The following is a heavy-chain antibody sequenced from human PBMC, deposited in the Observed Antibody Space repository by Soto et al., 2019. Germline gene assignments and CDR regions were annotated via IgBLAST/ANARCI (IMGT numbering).Heavy chain of an antibody. D-gene: IGHD3-16*01. CDR3: ARLPFPWGWLHP. CDR2: ISGSGRTI. CDR1: GIVFSDY. Sequence: QVQLVESGGGLVKPGGSLRLSCAASGIVFSDYMSWVRQAPGKGLEWLSYISGSGRTIYSADSVKGRFTISRDNATNALYLQMTNVRTEHTAVYYCARLPFPWGWLHPWGQGTVVTVSS. V-gene: IGHV3-11*01. J-gene: IGHJ5*02.